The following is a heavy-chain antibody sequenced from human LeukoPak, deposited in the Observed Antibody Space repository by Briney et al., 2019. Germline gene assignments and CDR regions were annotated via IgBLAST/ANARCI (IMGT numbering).Heavy chain of an antibody. D-gene: IGHD3-3*01. J-gene: IGHJ5*02. CDR3: ARDLNKRAIFGVVNTNWFDP. CDR1: GFTFSSHS. CDR2: ISSSSSYI. Sequence: GGSLRLSCAASGFTFSSHSMNWVRQAPGKGLEWVSSISSSSSYIYYADSVKGRFTISRDNAKNSLYLQMNSLRAEDTAVYYCARDLNKRAIFGVVNTNWFDPWGQGTLVTVSS. V-gene: IGHV3-21*01.